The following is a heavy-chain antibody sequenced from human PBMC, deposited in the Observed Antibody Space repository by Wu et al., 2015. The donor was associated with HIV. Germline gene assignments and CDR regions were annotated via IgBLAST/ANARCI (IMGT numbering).Heavy chain of an antibody. CDR2: ISAYNGNT. J-gene: IGHJ4*02. CDR3: ARVDGNYDILTGHPYYFDY. CDR1: GYTFTSYG. Sequence: VQLVQSGAEVKKPGASVKVSCKASGYTFTSYGISWVRQAPGQGLEWMGWISAYNGNTNYAQKLQGRVTMTTDTSTSTAYMELRSLRSDDTAVYYCARVDGNYDILTGHPYYFDYWGQGTLVTVSS. D-gene: IGHD3-9*01. V-gene: IGHV1-18*01.